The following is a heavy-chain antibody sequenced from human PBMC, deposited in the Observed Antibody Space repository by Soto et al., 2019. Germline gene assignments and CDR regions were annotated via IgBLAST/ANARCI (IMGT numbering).Heavy chain of an antibody. V-gene: IGHV1-69*13. CDR3: ARDRRPDSSSWLLDY. Sequence: GASVKVSCKASGGTFSSYSISWVRQAPGQGLEWMGGIIPIFGTANYAQKFQGRVTITADESTSTAYMELSSLRSEDTAVYYCARDRRPDSSSWLLDYWGQGTLVTVSS. J-gene: IGHJ4*02. CDR2: IIPIFGTA. D-gene: IGHD6-13*01. CDR1: GGTFSSYS.